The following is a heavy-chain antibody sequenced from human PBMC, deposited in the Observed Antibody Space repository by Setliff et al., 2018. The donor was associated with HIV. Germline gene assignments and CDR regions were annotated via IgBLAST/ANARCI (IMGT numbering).Heavy chain of an antibody. V-gene: IGHV1-3*01. CDR2: INAGDDNT. Sequence: VASVKVSCKAFGYTFSTNAIHWVRQAPGQRLEWMGYINAGDDNTRYSEKFQGRVTITRDTSANTAYMELSSLRSEDTAVYYCARGSCSSCYLSDYWGLGTLVTVSS. CDR3: ARGSCSSCYLSDY. CDR1: GYTFSTNA. D-gene: IGHD2-15*01. J-gene: IGHJ4*02.